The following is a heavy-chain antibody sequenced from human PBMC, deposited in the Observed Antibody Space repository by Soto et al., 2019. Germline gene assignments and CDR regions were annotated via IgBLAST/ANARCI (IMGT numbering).Heavy chain of an antibody. D-gene: IGHD3-22*01. Sequence: SLRLSCAASGFTFSIYAIHWVRQAPGKGLEYVSTISPNGDSTYYADSVKGRFAISRDNSKNTLYLQMSSLRAEDTAVYYCVKGKYYYDSGAYYPFDYWGQGTLVTVSS. CDR3: VKGKYYYDSGAYYPFDY. V-gene: IGHV3-64D*06. CDR2: ISPNGDST. J-gene: IGHJ4*02. CDR1: GFTFSIYA.